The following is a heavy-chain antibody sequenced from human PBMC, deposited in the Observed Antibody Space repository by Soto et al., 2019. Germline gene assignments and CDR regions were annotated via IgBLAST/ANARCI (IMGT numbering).Heavy chain of an antibody. CDR2: IYYIENT. D-gene: IGHD6-6*01. V-gene: IGHV4-39*01. CDR3: ARLRVPNYYFDL. CDR1: DGSITSNNYY. Sequence: SETLSLTCTVSDGSITSNNYYWGWIRQPPGKGLEGIGNIYYIENTFYNPSLRSRVTISIDTSKNQFSLKLSSVTAADTAVYYCARLRVPNYYFDLWGQGTLVTVSS. J-gene: IGHJ4*02.